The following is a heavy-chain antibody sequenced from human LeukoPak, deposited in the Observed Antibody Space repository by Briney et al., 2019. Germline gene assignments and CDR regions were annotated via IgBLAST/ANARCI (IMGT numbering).Heavy chain of an antibody. Sequence: GGSLRLSCAASGFTFSSYNMNWVRQAPGKGLEWVSRINSDGSSTSYADSVKGRFTISRDNAKNSLYLQMNSLRAEDTALYYCAKGYTKLDYWGQGTLVTVSS. J-gene: IGHJ4*02. D-gene: IGHD3-16*02. V-gene: IGHV3-74*01. CDR2: INSDGSST. CDR1: GFTFSSYN. CDR3: AKGYTKLDY.